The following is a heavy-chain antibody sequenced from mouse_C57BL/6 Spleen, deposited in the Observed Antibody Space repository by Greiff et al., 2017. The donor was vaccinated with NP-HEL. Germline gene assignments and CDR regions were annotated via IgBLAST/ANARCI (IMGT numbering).Heavy chain of an antibody. CDR3: ARSYGSSSLDY. V-gene: IGHV1-55*01. D-gene: IGHD1-1*01. CDR1: GYTFTSYW. CDR2: IYPGSGST. Sequence: VQLQQPGAELVKPGASVKMSCKASGYTFTSYWITWVKQRPGQGLEWIGDIYPGSGSTNYNEKFKGKATFTADTSSNTAYMQLSSLTTEDSAIYYCARSYGSSSLDYWGQGTTLTVSS. J-gene: IGHJ2*01.